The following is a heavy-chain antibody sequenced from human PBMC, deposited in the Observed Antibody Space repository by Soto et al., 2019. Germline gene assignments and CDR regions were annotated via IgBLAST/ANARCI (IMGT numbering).Heavy chain of an antibody. CDR3: ARGGGAYYYYVMAV. D-gene: IGHD2-21*01. CDR1: GGSISSGGYY. Sequence: SETLSLTCTVSGGSISSGGYYWSWIRQHPGKGLEWIGYIYYSGSTYYNPSLKSRVTISVDTSKNQFSLKLSSVTAADTAVYYCARGGGAYYYYVMAVWGQGTTVTVSS. J-gene: IGHJ6*02. V-gene: IGHV4-31*03. CDR2: IYYSGST.